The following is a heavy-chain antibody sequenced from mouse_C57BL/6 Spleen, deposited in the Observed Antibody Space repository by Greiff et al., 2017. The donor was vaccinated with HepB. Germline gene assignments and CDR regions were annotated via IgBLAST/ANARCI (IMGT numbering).Heavy chain of an antibody. CDR1: GYTFTGYW. CDR3: ASLYPRFAY. J-gene: IGHJ3*01. CDR2: ILPGSGST. V-gene: IGHV1-9*01. Sequence: QVQLQQSGAELMKPGASVKLSCKATGYTFTGYWIEWVKQRPGHGLEWIGEILPGSGSTNSNEKFKGKATFTADTSSNTAYMQLSSLTTEDSAIYYCASLYPRFAYWGQGTLVTVSA. D-gene: IGHD2-1*01.